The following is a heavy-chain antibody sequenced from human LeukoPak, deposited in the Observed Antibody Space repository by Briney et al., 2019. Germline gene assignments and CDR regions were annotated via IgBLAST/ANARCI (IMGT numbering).Heavy chain of an antibody. D-gene: IGHD3-22*01. Sequence: PSETLSLTCTVSGGSISSYYWSWIRQPPGKGLEWIGYVYYSGSTNYNPSLKSRVTISVDTSKNQFSLKLSSVTAADTAVYYCARVYYYDSSGYSHTFDYWGQGTLVTVSS. CDR2: VYYSGST. CDR3: ARVYYYDSSGYSHTFDY. J-gene: IGHJ4*02. V-gene: IGHV4-59*13. CDR1: GGSISSYY.